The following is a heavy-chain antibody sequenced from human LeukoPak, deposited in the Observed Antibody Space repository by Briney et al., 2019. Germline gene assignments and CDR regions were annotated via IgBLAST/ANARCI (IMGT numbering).Heavy chain of an antibody. CDR3: VRDPATVTIGSCFDS. V-gene: IGHV1-18*01. CDR1: GYTFTSYG. CDR2: ISPYNGNT. Sequence: GASVKVSCKASGYTFTSYGISWVRQAPGQGLEWMGWISPYNGNTDYSQKLQGRVTLTTDTPTNTAYMELTGLRPDDTAVYYCVRDPATVTIGSCFDSWGQGTLVTVSS. J-gene: IGHJ4*02. D-gene: IGHD4-17*01.